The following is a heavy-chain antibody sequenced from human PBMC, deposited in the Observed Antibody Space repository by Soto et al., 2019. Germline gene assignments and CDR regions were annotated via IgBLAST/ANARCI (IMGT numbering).Heavy chain of an antibody. Sequence: SQTLSLTCAISGDNVSSSSVTWNWIRQSPSRGLEWLGRTYYRSKWYNDYAESVKSRITINPDTSKNQFSLELNSVTPEDTAVYYCARGSYTSTWYWGQGTLVTVSS. D-gene: IGHD6-13*01. V-gene: IGHV6-1*01. CDR3: ARGSYTSTWY. CDR2: TYYRSKWYN. CDR1: GDNVSSSSVT. J-gene: IGHJ4*02.